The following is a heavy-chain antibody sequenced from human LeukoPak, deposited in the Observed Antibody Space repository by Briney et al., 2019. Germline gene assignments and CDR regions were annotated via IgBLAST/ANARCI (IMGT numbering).Heavy chain of an antibody. Sequence: SETLSLTCAVYGVSFSDYYWSWIRQSPGKGLEWIGEINHSGSTNYNPSLKSRVTISVDTSKNQFSLELSSVTAADTAVYYCARGVPATVWDYWGQGTLVTVSS. D-gene: IGHD2-2*01. CDR1: GVSFSDYY. CDR2: INHSGST. V-gene: IGHV4-34*01. CDR3: ARGVPATVWDY. J-gene: IGHJ4*02.